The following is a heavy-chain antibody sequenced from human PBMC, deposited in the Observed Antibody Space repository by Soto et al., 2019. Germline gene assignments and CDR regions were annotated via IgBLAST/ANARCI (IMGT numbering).Heavy chain of an antibody. Sequence: QVQLVQSGAEVKKTGASVKVSCKASGYSFTSYGISWVRQAPGQGPEWMGWISGHNGNTNHPQSLQGRVTMTTDTSRNTAYMELRSLRSDDTDVYYCARHRFNYYDDTVYYYFDYWGQGTLVTVSS. V-gene: IGHV1-18*01. D-gene: IGHD3-22*01. CDR3: ARHRFNYYDDTVYYYFDY. CDR2: ISGHNGNT. J-gene: IGHJ4*02. CDR1: GYSFTSYG.